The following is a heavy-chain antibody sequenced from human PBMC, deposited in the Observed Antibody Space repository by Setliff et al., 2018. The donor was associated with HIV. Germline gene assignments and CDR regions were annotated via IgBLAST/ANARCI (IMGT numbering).Heavy chain of an antibody. D-gene: IGHD1-26*01. CDR1: GGSISSYC. V-gene: IGHV4-59*01. J-gene: IGHJ4*02. Sequence: PSETLSLTCTVSGGSISSYCWNWIRQSPGRGLEWIGFIFSSGSTNYNPSLKSRLTISVDTSKNQFSLKLSSVTAADTAVYYCARVGDLGSTYYFDYWGQGTLVTVSS. CDR2: IFSSGST. CDR3: ARVGDLGSTYYFDY.